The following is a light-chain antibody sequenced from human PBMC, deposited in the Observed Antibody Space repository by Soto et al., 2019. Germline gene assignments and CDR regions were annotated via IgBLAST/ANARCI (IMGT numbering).Light chain of an antibody. Sequence: DIQMTQSPSTLSVSVGDRVTITCRASQSISSWLAWYQQKPGKAPKLLIYDASSLESGVTSRFSGSGSGTAFTLTISSLQPDDFATYYCQQYNSYSGFGGGTKVEIK. CDR2: DAS. V-gene: IGKV1-5*01. CDR1: QSISSW. J-gene: IGKJ4*01. CDR3: QQYNSYSG.